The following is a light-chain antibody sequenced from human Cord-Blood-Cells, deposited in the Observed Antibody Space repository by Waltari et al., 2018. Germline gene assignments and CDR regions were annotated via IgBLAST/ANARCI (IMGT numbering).Light chain of an antibody. V-gene: IGLV2-23*01. J-gene: IGLJ3*02. CDR2: EGS. CDR3: CSYAGSSTWV. CDR1: SSDGGSFNL. Sequence: QSALTQPASVSGSPGQSITLSCTGTSSDGGSFNLVSWYQQHPGKAPKLMIYEGSKRPSGVSNRFSGSKSGNTASVTISGLQAEDEANYYCCSYAGSSTWVFGGGTKLTVL.